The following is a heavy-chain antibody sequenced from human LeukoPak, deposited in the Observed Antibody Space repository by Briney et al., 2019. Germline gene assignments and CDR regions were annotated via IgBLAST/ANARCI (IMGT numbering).Heavy chain of an antibody. J-gene: IGHJ5*02. CDR3: ARDRRDGYNFYNWFDP. D-gene: IGHD5-24*01. V-gene: IGHV4-59*12. CDR2: IYYSGTT. CDR1: GGSISSYY. Sequence: SETLSLTCTVSGGSISSYYWSWIRQPPGKGLEWIGYIYYSGTTYYNPSLKSRVTISVDTSKNQFSLKVPSVTAADTAVYYCARDRRDGYNFYNWFDPWGQGILVTVSS.